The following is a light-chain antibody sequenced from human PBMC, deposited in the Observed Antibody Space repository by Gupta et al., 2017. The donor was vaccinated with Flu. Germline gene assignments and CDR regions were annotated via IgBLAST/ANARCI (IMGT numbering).Light chain of an antibody. CDR3: RQALQTHT. V-gene: IGKV2-28*01. Sequence: DIVMTQSPLSLPVTPGEPASISCRSSQSLLHSNGYNYLDWYLQKPGQSPQLLIYLGSNRASGGPDRFSGSGSGTDFTLKSSRVEAEDVGVYYGRQALQTHTFGGGTKVEIK. CDR2: LGS. CDR1: QSLLHSNGYNY. J-gene: IGKJ4*01.